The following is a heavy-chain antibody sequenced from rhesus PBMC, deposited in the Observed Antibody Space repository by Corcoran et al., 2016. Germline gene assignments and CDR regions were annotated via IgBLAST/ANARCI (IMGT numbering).Heavy chain of an antibody. V-gene: IGHV4-169*02. D-gene: IGHD3-28*01. CDR2: IYGSGSNT. J-gene: IGHJ4*01. CDR1: GGSIRSSY. Sequence: QLQLQESGPGLVKPSETLSVTCAVSGGSIRSSYWSWIRQAPGKGLEWIGYIYGSGSNTNYPPSLKSRVSLSVDTSKNQFSLKLSSVTAADTAVYYCARDPLYYYDSGPKGGFDYWGQGVLVTVSS. CDR3: ARDPLYYYDSGPKGGFDY.